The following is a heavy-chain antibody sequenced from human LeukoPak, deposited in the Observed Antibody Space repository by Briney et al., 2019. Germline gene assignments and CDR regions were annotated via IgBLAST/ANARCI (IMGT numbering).Heavy chain of an antibody. CDR3: ALRWFYSKTLY. V-gene: IGHV4-34*01. Sequence: SETLSLTCAVYGGSFSGYYWSWIRQPPGKGLEWIGEINHSGSTNYNPSLKSRVTISVDTSKNQFSLKLSSVTAADTAVYYCALRWFYSKTLYWGQGTLVTVSS. D-gene: IGHD2-15*01. CDR2: INHSGST. CDR1: GGSFSGYY. J-gene: IGHJ4*02.